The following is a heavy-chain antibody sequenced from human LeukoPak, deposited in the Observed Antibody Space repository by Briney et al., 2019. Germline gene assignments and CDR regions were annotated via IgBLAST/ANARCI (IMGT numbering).Heavy chain of an antibody. V-gene: IGHV3-48*04. CDR1: GFTFSTYS. Sequence: GGSLRLSCAASGFTFSTYSMNWVRQAPGKGLEWISYITSSSSAIYCTDSVKGRFTVSRDNAKNSLYLQMNSLRAEDTAVYYCARDNRGYDYWGQGTLVTVSS. CDR2: ITSSSSAI. J-gene: IGHJ4*02. D-gene: IGHD5-12*01. CDR3: ARDNRGYDY.